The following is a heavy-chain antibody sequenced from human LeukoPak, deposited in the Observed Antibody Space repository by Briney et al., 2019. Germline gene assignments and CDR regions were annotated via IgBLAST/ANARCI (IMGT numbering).Heavy chain of an antibody. CDR2: ISSSGSTI. D-gene: IGHD1-26*01. CDR3: AREVGSYSYYYYYMDV. J-gene: IGHJ6*03. CDR1: GFTFSSYE. Sequence: GGSLRLSCAASGFTFSSYEMNWVRQAPGKGLEWVSYISSSGSTIYYADSVKGRFTISRDNAKNSLYLQMNSLRAEDTAVYYCAREVGSYSYYYYYMDVWGKGTTVTVSS. V-gene: IGHV3-48*03.